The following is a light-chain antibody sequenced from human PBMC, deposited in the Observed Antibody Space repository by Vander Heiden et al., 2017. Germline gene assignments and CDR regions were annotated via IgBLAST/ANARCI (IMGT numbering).Light chain of an antibody. J-gene: IGLJ3*02. CDR2: HNS. CDR3: QSYDSSLSGSRV. Sequence: QSVLTQPPSVSGAPGQSVTISCTGSSSNIGAGYNVHWYQQLPGTAPTLLIYHNSNRPSGVPDRFSGSKSGTAASLAITGLQVEDEADYYCQSYDSSLSGSRVFGGGTKVTVV. V-gene: IGLV1-40*01. CDR1: SSNIGAGYN.